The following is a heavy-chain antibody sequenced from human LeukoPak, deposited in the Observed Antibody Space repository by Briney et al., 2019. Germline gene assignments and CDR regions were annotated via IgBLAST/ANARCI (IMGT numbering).Heavy chain of an antibody. CDR2: ISSSGSTI. CDR1: GFTFSSYE. V-gene: IGHV3-48*03. CDR3: ARAGYSSSWYDY. Sequence: PGGSLRLSCAASGFTFSSYEMNWVRQAPGKGLEWVSYISSSGSTIYYADSVKGRFTISRDNAKNSLYLQMNSLRAEDTAVYYCARAGYSSSWYDYWGQGTLVTVS. J-gene: IGHJ4*02. D-gene: IGHD6-13*01.